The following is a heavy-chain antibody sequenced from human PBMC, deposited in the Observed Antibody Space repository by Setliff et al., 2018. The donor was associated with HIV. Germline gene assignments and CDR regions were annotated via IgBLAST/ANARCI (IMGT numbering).Heavy chain of an antibody. Sequence: SETLSLTCTVSGGSISGYYWSWIRQPPGKGLEWIGYIYYIGNTNYNPSLRSRVTISIDTSKNQFSLKLTSVTAADTAVYYCARDWSRDGYYFWGVWGKGTTVTVSS. D-gene: IGHD3-3*01. V-gene: IGHV4-59*12. CDR3: ARDWSRDGYYFWGV. J-gene: IGHJ6*04. CDR2: IYYIGNT. CDR1: GGSISGYY.